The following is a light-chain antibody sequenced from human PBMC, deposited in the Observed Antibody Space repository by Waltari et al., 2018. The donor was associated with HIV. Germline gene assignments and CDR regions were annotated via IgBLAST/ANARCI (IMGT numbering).Light chain of an antibody. CDR3: NSYTTSSTLHVV. V-gene: IGLV2-14*03. CDR1: SRDVGGYNY. J-gene: IGLJ2*01. CDR2: DVS. Sequence: SALTQPASVSGSPGQSITISCTGPSRDVGGYNYVYWYQHHPGKAPKLMIYDVSNRPSGVSNRFSGSKSGNTASLTISGLQAEDEADYYCNSYTTSSTLHVVFGGGTKLTVL.